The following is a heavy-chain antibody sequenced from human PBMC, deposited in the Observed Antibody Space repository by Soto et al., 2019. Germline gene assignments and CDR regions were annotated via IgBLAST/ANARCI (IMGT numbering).Heavy chain of an antibody. V-gene: IGHV4-59*01. CDR3: ASVGYYDSGGYYTYGAFDI. D-gene: IGHD3-22*01. Sequence: SETLSLTCTVSGGSISSYYWSWFRQPPGKGLEWIGYIYYSGSTNYNPSLKSRVTISVDTSKNQFSLKLSSVTAADTAVYYCASVGYYDSGGYYTYGAFDIWGQGPMVTVS. J-gene: IGHJ3*02. CDR1: GGSISSYY. CDR2: IYYSGST.